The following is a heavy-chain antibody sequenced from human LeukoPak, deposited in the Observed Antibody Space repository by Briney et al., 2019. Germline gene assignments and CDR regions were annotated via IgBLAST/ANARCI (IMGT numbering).Heavy chain of an antibody. CDR2: IYYSGST. CDR3: ARLRWVAFDI. J-gene: IGHJ3*02. D-gene: IGHD3-16*01. Sequence: SETLSLTCTVSGGSISSYYWSWIRQPPGKGLEWIGYIYYSGSTNYNPSLKSRVTISVDTSKDPFSLKLSSVTAADTAVYYCARLRWVAFDIGGQGTMVTVSA. CDR1: GGSISSYY. V-gene: IGHV4-59*08.